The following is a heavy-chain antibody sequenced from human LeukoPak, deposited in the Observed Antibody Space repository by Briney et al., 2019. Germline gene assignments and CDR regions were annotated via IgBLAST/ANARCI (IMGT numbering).Heavy chain of an antibody. V-gene: IGHV3-7*01. CDR1: GFTFSSYW. D-gene: IGHD6-13*01. J-gene: IGHJ4*02. Sequence: PGRSLRLSCAASGFTFSSYWMSWVRQAPGKGLEWVANIKQDGSEKYYVDSVKGRFTISRDNAKNSLYLQMNSLRAEDTAVYYCARLHLYSSSWYAFDYWGQGTLVTVSS. CDR2: IKQDGSEK. CDR3: ARLHLYSSSWYAFDY.